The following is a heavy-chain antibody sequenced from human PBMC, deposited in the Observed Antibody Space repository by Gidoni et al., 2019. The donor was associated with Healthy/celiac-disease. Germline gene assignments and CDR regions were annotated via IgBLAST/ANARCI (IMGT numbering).Heavy chain of an antibody. D-gene: IGHD5-18*01. CDR1: GGSFRGYY. J-gene: IGHJ4*02. CDR2: INHSGST. V-gene: IGHV4-34*01. Sequence: QVQLQQWGAGLLKPSETLSLTCAVYGGSFRGYYWSLIRQPPGKGLEGSGGINHSGSTSYNPSLKSRVTISVDTSKNQFSLKLSSVTAADTAVYYGTRGGGYSYTFDYWGQGTLVTVSS. CDR3: TRGGGYSYTFDY.